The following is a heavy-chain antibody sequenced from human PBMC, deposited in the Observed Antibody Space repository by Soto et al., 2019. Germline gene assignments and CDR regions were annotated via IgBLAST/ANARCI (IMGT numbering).Heavy chain of an antibody. Sequence: QVQLVQSGAEVKKPGASVKVSCKASGYTFTSYYMHWVRQAPGQGLEWMGIINPSGGSTSYAQKFQGRVTMTRDTSTSTVSMELRRLRSEDTAVYYCARDGHTSWFDPWGQGTLVTVSS. CDR3: ARDGHTSWFDP. CDR2: INPSGGST. V-gene: IGHV1-46*03. CDR1: GYTFTSYY. J-gene: IGHJ5*02.